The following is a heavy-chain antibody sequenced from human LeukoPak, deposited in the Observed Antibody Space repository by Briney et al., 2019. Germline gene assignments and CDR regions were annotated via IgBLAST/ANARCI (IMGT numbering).Heavy chain of an antibody. D-gene: IGHD6-19*01. J-gene: IGHJ6*03. V-gene: IGHV1-69*13. CDR2: IIPIFGTA. Sequence: GASVKVSCKASGGTFSGYAISWVRQAPGQGLEWMGGIIPIFGTANYAQKFQGRVTITADESTSTAYMELSSLRSEDTAVYYCASPRGAVAGDYYYYYMDVWGKGTTVTISS. CDR1: GGTFSGYA. CDR3: ASPRGAVAGDYYYYYMDV.